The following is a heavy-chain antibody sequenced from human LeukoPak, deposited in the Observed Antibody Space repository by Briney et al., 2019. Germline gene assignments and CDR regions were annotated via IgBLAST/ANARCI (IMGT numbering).Heavy chain of an antibody. D-gene: IGHD1-26*01. V-gene: IGHV3-48*03. J-gene: IGHJ4*02. CDR2: ISSSGSSI. CDR1: GFTFSNYA. Sequence: GGSLRLSCAASGFTFSNYAMHWVRQAPGKGLEWVSYISSSGSSIYYADSVKGRFTISRDNAKNSLYLQLNSLRAEDTAVYYCARDSGSLDYWGQGTLVTVSS. CDR3: ARDSGSLDY.